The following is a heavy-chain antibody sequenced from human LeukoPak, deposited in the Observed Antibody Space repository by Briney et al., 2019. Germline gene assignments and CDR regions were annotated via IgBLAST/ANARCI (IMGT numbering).Heavy chain of an antibody. CDR1: GFTFSSYS. CDR3: ARCGIVGATIVL. J-gene: IGHJ3*01. CDR2: ISSSSSYI. Sequence: GGSLRLSCAASGFTFSSYSMNWVRQAPGKGLEWVSSISSSSSYIYYADSVKGRFTISRDNAKNSLYLQMNSLRAEDTAVYYCARCGIVGATIVLWGQGTMATVSS. V-gene: IGHV3-21*01. D-gene: IGHD1-26*01.